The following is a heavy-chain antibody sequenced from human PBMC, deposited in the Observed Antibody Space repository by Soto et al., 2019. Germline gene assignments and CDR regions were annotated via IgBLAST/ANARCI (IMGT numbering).Heavy chain of an antibody. V-gene: IGHV1-46*03. D-gene: IGHD6-13*01. Sequence: QVQLVQSGAEVKKPGASVKVSCTASGDTFTSYYMHWVRQAPGQGLEWVGKINPTGRSTSYAQKFQGGVTMTRDTATSTVYMELSSLRSEDTVVYFFARDLAPYSSTFAHQYWGPGTLVTVSS. J-gene: IGHJ1*01. CDR3: ARDLAPYSSTFAHQY. CDR2: INPTGRST. CDR1: GDTFTSYY.